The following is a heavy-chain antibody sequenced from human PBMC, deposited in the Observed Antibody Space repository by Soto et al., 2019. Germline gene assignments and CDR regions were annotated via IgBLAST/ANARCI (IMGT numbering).Heavy chain of an antibody. CDR2: IYWDDDK. Sequence: QITLKESGPTLVKPTQTLTLTCTFSGFSLSTNGVGVGWIRQPPGKALEWLALIYWDDDKRYSPALKSRLTITKDTSKNRVVLTMTNMDPVDTATYYCAHSPRITMYDYWGQGTLVAVSS. D-gene: IGHD3-10*02. CDR1: GFSLSTNGVG. J-gene: IGHJ4*02. CDR3: AHSPRITMYDY. V-gene: IGHV2-5*02.